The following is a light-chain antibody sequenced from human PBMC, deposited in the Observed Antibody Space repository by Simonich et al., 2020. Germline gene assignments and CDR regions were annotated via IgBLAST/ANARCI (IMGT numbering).Light chain of an antibody. CDR3: QAWDSSTAVV. J-gene: IGLJ2*01. CDR2: QDS. V-gene: IGLV3-1*01. Sequence: SYELTQPPSVSVSPGQTASITCSGDKLGDKYACWYQQKPGQSPVLVIYQDSKRPSGIPKRFSGSNSENTATLTISGTQAMDEADYYCQAWDSSTAVVFGGGTKLTVL. CDR1: KLGDKY.